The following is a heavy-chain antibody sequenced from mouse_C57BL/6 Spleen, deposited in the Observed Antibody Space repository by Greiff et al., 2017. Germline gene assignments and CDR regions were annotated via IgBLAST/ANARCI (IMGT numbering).Heavy chain of an antibody. CDR3: ARVGNHYAMDY. Sequence: EVKLQESGPGLVKPSQSLSLTCSVTGYSITSGYYWNWIRQLPGNKLEWMGYISYDGSNNYNPSLKNRISITRDTSKNQFFLKLNSVTTEDTATYYCARVGNHYAMDYWGQGTSVTVSS. CDR2: ISYDGSN. CDR1: GYSITSGYY. V-gene: IGHV3-6*01. D-gene: IGHD2-1*01. J-gene: IGHJ4*01.